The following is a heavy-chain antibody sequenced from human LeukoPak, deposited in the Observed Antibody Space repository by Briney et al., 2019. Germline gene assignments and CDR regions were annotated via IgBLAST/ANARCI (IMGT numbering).Heavy chain of an antibody. CDR1: GHTXTSYG. CDR3: ARDLTTTLRYFDWLPYYYGMDV. Sequence: ASVKVSCKASGHTXTSYGISWVRQAPGQGLEWMGWISAYNGNTNYAQKLQGRVTMTTDTSTSTAYMELRSLRSDDTAVYYCARDLTTTLRYFDWLPYYYGMDVWGQGTTVTVSS. D-gene: IGHD3-9*01. V-gene: IGHV1-18*01. CDR2: ISAYNGNT. J-gene: IGHJ6*02.